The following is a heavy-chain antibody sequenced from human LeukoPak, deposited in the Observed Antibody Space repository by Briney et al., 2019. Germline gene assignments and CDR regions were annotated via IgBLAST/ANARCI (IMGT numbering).Heavy chain of an antibody. Sequence: ASVKVSRKASGYTFTSYYMHWVRQAPGQGLEWMGIINPSGGSTSYAQKFQGRVTMTRDTSTSTVYMELSSLRSEDTAVYYCARELRHGGLSTGIDYWGQGTLVTVSS. CDR1: GYTFTSYY. CDR3: ARELRHGGLSTGIDY. CDR2: INPSGGST. D-gene: IGHD2-8*02. J-gene: IGHJ4*02. V-gene: IGHV1-46*01.